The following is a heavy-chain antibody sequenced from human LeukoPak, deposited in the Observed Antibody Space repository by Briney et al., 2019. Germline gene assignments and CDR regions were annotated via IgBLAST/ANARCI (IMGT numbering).Heavy chain of an antibody. Sequence: SETLSPTCTVSGGSISGYYWSWIRQPAGKGLEWIGRIYTSGSTNYNPSLKSRVTISVDKSKNQLSLKLSSVTAADSAVYYCAGRDYWGQGILVTVSS. J-gene: IGHJ4*02. CDR1: GGSISGYY. V-gene: IGHV4-4*07. CDR3: AGRDY. CDR2: IYTSGST.